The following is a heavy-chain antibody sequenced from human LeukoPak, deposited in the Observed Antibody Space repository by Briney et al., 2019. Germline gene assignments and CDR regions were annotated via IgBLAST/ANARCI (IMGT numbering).Heavy chain of an antibody. V-gene: IGHV6-1*01. CDR2: TYYRSNWYN. CDR3: ARGGRLHAFDI. D-gene: IGHD1-26*01. Sequence: SQTLSLTCAISGDSVTNNNVAWNWIRQSPSTDLKRLGRTYYRSNWYNDYSVSVKSRITINPDTSKNQFSLQLNTVTPEDTALYYCARGGRLHAFDIWGQGTMVTVSS. CDR1: GDSVTNNNVA. J-gene: IGHJ3*02.